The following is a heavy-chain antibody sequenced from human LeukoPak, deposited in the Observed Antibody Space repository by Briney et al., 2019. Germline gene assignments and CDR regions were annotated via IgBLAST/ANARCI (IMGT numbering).Heavy chain of an antibody. CDR2: IYYSGSP. CDR3: ARRGFGAAGNWFDP. CDR1: GGSISNSRYS. D-gene: IGHD6-13*01. V-gene: IGHV4-39*01. Sequence: SETLSLTCTVSGGSISNSRYSWGWLRQPPGKGLEWIGNIYYSGSPYYNLSLKSRVTISVDTSKNRFSLKLTSVIAADTAVYYCARRGFGAAGNWFDPWGQGTLVTVSS. J-gene: IGHJ5*02.